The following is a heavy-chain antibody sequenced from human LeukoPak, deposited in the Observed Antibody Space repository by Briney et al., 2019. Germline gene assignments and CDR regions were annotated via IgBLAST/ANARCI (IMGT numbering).Heavy chain of an antibody. D-gene: IGHD2-15*01. J-gene: IGHJ4*02. CDR3: AGTWVDATGTVVRVFDY. V-gene: IGHV3-23*01. Sequence: GGSLRLSCAASGVTFVSYAMTWVRQAPGKGLECVSTISNSGGRTDYADSVKGRFTISRDNSKNTLYMEMSSLRAEDTAVYYCAGTWVDATGTVVRVFDYWGQGTLVTVSS. CDR2: ISNSGGRT. CDR1: GVTFVSYA.